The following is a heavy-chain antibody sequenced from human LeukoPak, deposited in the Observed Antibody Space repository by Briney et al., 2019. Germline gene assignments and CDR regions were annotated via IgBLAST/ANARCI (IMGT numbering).Heavy chain of an antibody. J-gene: IGHJ4*02. CDR1: GGSISSGGYY. Sequence: PSETLSLTCTVSGGSISSGGYYWSWIRQHPGKGLEWIGYIYYSGSTYYTPSLKSRVTISVVTSKNQFSLKLSSVTAADTAVYYCARTYFFDYWGQGTLVTVSS. CDR2: IYYSGST. V-gene: IGHV4-31*03. CDR3: ARTYFFDY.